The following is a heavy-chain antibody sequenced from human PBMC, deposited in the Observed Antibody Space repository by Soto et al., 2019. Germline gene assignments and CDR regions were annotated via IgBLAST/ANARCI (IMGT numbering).Heavy chain of an antibody. Sequence: EVQLVESGGGLVQPGGSLRLSCAASGFTVSSNYMSWVRQAPGKGLEWVSVIYSDGSTYYADSVKGRFTISRHKSKNTLYLQMNSLRAEDTAGYYCARDPYYDSSGYLASNGMDVWGQGPTVTVSS. CDR3: ARDPYYDSSGYLASNGMDV. CDR1: GFTVSSNY. D-gene: IGHD3-22*01. V-gene: IGHV3-53*04. CDR2: IYSDGST. J-gene: IGHJ6*02.